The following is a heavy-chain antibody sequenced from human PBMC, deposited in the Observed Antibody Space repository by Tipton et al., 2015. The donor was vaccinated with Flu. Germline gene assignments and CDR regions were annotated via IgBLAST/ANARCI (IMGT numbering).Heavy chain of an antibody. D-gene: IGHD2-2*01. Sequence: GLVKPSQTLSLTCAISGDSVSSTSVVWDWIRQSPSRGLEWLGRTYYRSQWHNDYAVSVKNRITINVDTSKNQFSLQLNSVTPEDTAVYYCARGGVVVVPTGMGYYMDVWGKGTTVTVSS. CDR2: TYYRSQWHN. J-gene: IGHJ6*03. CDR1: GDSVSSTSVV. V-gene: IGHV6-1*01. CDR3: ARGGVVVVPTGMGYYMDV.